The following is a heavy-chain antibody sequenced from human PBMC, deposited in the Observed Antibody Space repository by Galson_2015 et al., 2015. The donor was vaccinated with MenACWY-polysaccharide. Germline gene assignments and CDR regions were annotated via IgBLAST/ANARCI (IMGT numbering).Heavy chain of an antibody. D-gene: IGHD3-22*01. J-gene: IGHJ6*02. Sequence: ETLSLTCTVSGGSISSYYWRWIRQPPGKGLEWIGYIYYSGSTNYNPSLKSRVTISVDTSKNQFSLKLSSVTAADTAVYYCARVPVNYYDSSAERGMDVWGQGTTVTVSS. V-gene: IGHV4-59*01. CDR2: IYYSGST. CDR3: ARVPVNYYDSSAERGMDV. CDR1: GGSISSYY.